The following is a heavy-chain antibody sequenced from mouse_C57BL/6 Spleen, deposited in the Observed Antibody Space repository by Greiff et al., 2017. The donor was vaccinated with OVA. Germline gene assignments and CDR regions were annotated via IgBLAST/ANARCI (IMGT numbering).Heavy chain of an antibody. CDR3: ARWLLRYAMDY. V-gene: IGHV1-26*01. Sequence: EVQLQQSGPELVKPGASVKISCKASGYTFTDYYMNWVKQSHGKSLEWIGDINPNNGGTSYNQKFKGKATLTVDKSSSTAYMELRSLTSEDSAVYYCARWLLRYAMDYWGQGTSVTVSS. CDR2: INPNNGGT. CDR1: GYTFTDYY. J-gene: IGHJ4*01. D-gene: IGHD2-3*01.